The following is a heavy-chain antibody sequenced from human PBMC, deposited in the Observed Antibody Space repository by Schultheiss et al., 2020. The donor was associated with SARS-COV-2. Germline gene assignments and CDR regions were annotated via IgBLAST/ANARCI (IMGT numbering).Heavy chain of an antibody. Sequence: GGSLRLSCAASGFTFSSYDMHWVRQATGKGLEWVSAISGSGGSTYYADSVKGRFTISRDNSKNTLYLQMNSLRAEDTAVYYCAKPRGYSNGFDYWGQGTLVTVSS. CDR3: AKPRGYSNGFDY. J-gene: IGHJ4*02. D-gene: IGHD6-25*01. CDR1: GFTFSSYD. CDR2: ISGSGGST. V-gene: IGHV3-23*01.